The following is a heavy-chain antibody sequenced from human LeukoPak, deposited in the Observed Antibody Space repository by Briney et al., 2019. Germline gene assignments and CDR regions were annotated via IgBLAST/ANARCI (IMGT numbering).Heavy chain of an antibody. D-gene: IGHD6-6*01. CDR2: IIPIFGTA. V-gene: IGHV1-69*05. Sequence: ASVKVSCKASGYTFTGYYMHWVRQAPGQGLEWMGGIIPIFGTANYAQKFQGRVTITTDESTSTAYMELSSLRSEDTAVYYCAGSSSHNWFDPWGQGTLVTVSS. J-gene: IGHJ5*02. CDR1: GYTFTGYY. CDR3: AGSSSHNWFDP.